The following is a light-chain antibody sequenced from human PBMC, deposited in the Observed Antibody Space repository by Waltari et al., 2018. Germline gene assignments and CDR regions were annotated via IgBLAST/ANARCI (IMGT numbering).Light chain of an antibody. CDR1: QSISSY. CDR2: AAS. Sequence: DLQLTQSPSSLSASVGDRVTITCRASQSISSYLNWYQQKPGKAPKLLIYAASSSQSGVPSRFSGSGSGTDFTLTISSLQPEDFATYYSQQSYSTPLTFGGGTKVEIK. CDR3: QQSYSTPLT. J-gene: IGKJ4*01. V-gene: IGKV1-39*01.